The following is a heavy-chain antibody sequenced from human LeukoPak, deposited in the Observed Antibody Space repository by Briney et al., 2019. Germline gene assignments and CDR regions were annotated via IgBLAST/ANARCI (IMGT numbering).Heavy chain of an antibody. V-gene: IGHV4-38-2*01. CDR3: ARTWDVFNYEDY. D-gene: IGHD3-22*01. CDR1: GYSISSGCY. J-gene: IGHJ4*02. CDR2: IYQSGST. Sequence: PSETLSLTCAVSGYSISSGCYWGWIRQPPGKGLEWIGNIYQSGSTYYNPSLKSRLTISVDTSQNQFTLKLASVTAADTAIYYCARTWDVFNYEDYWGQGILVTVSS.